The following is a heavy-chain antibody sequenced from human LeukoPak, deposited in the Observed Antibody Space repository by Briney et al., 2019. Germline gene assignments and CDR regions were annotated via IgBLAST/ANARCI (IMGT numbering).Heavy chain of an antibody. CDR1: GGTFSSYT. CDR3: ARITMVRGVKGMYYYYYMDV. V-gene: IGHV1-2*06. D-gene: IGHD3-10*01. Sequence: ASVKVSCKASGGTFSSYTISWVRQAPGQGLEWMGRINPNSGGTNYAQKFQGRVTMTRDTSISTAYMELSRLRSDDTAVYYCARITMVRGVKGMYYYYYMDVWGKGTTVTVSS. CDR2: INPNSGGT. J-gene: IGHJ6*03.